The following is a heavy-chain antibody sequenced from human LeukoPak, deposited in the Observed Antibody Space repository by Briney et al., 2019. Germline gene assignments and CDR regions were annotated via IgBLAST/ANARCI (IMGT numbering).Heavy chain of an antibody. V-gene: IGHV3-30*02. Sequence: GGSLRLSCAASGFTFSSYGMHWVRQAPGKGLEWVAFIRYDGSNKYYADSVKGRSTISRDNSKDTLYLQMNSLRAEDTAVYYCAKGAYYDFWSGYPWGQGTLVTVSS. CDR2: IRYDGSNK. D-gene: IGHD3-3*01. CDR3: AKGAYYDFWSGYP. CDR1: GFTFSSYG. J-gene: IGHJ5*02.